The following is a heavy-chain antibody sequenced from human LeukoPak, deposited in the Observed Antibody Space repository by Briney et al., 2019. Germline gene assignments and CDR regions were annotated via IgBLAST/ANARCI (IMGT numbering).Heavy chain of an antibody. D-gene: IGHD3-10*01. Sequence: ASVKVSCKASGYTFTSYYMHWVRQAPGQGLEWMGIINPSGGSTSYAQKFQGRVTMTRDMSTSTVYMELSSLRSEDTAVYYCARENGGSGSYLHTSQFDYWGQGTLVTLSS. CDR1: GYTFTSYY. V-gene: IGHV1-46*01. J-gene: IGHJ4*02. CDR3: ARENGGSGSYLHTSQFDY. CDR2: INPSGGST.